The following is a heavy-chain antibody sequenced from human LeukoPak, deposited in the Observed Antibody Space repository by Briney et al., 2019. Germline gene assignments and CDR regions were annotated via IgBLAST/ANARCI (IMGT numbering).Heavy chain of an antibody. Sequence: SVKVSCKASGGTFSSYAISWVRQAPGQGREWMGGNIPIFGTANYAQKFQGRVTITADESTSTAYMELSSLRSEDTAVYYCARVSVVVPAATPDGDAFDIWGQGTMVTVSS. V-gene: IGHV1-69*01. CDR1: GGTFSSYA. J-gene: IGHJ3*02. CDR3: ARVSVVVPAATPDGDAFDI. CDR2: NIPIFGTA. D-gene: IGHD2-2*01.